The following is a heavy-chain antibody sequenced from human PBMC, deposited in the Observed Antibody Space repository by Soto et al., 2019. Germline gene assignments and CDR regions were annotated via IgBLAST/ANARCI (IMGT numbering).Heavy chain of an antibody. V-gene: IGHV3-21*06. D-gene: IGHD6-6*01. CDR3: SSGPFGTIAARRDY. Sequence: NPGGSLRLSCAASGSTFSSYSMNWVRQAPGKGLEWVSSISSAGSYIYYADSVKGRFTISRDNAKNSLYLQMNSLRAEDTAVYYCSSGPFGTIAARRDYWGQGTLVTVSS. CDR1: GSTFSSYS. CDR2: ISSAGSYI. J-gene: IGHJ4*02.